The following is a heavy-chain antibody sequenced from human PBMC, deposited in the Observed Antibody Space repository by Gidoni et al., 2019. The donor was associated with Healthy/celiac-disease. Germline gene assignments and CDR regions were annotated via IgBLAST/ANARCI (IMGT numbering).Heavy chain of an antibody. CDR3: ARSTGRFEL. V-gene: IGHV4-34*01. CDR2: INPSGSS. J-gene: IGHJ5*02. CDR1: GGSFSGYY. D-gene: IGHD4-17*01. Sequence: QLQQCGTGLLKPSETLSLTFAVYGGSFSGYYWSWIRQPRGKGLKWIGEINPSGSSNYNPSFTSRVTISVDTSKNQFSLKLSSVTAADTAVYYCARSTGRFELWGQGTMVTVSS.